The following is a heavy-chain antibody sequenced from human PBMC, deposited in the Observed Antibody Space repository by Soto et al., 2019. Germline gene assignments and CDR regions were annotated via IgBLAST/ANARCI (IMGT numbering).Heavy chain of an antibody. CDR2: ISYDGSNK. D-gene: IGHD2-2*01. CDR1: GFTFGSYA. Sequence: GGSLRLSCAASGFTFGSYAMHWVRQAPGKGLEWVAVISYDGSNKYYADSVKGRFTISRDNSKNTLYLQMNSLRAEDTAVYYCARDVKAPAAMFEYWGQGTLVTVSS. V-gene: IGHV3-30-3*01. J-gene: IGHJ4*02. CDR3: ARDVKAPAAMFEY.